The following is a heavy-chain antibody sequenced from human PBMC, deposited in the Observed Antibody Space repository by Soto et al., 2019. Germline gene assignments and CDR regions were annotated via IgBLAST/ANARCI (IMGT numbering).Heavy chain of an antibody. J-gene: IGHJ4*02. CDR3: ASVSGGRFAY. D-gene: IGHD2-15*01. CDR2: IYYSGST. V-gene: IGHV4-31*03. Sequence: QVQLQESGPRLVKPSQTLSLTCTVSGGSISSGGYYWSWIRQHPGKGLECIGYIYYSGSTYYNPSLKSRVTISEDTSKNQFSLKLSSVSAADTAVYYCASVSGGRFAYWGQGTLVTVSS. CDR1: GGSISSGGYY.